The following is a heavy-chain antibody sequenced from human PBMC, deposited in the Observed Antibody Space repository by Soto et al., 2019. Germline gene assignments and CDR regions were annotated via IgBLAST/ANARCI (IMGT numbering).Heavy chain of an antibody. CDR1: GGSISSGGYS. V-gene: IGHV4-30-2*01. CDR3: ARARGYSSPLNWSDADS. J-gene: IGHJ4*02. CDR2: IYHSGST. D-gene: IGHD5-18*01. Sequence: TLSLTCAVSGGSISSGGYSWSWIRQPPGKGLEWIGYIYHSGSTYYNPSLKSRVTISVDRSKNQFSLKLSSVTAADTAVYYCARARGYSSPLNWSDADSWGQGVLVTVSS.